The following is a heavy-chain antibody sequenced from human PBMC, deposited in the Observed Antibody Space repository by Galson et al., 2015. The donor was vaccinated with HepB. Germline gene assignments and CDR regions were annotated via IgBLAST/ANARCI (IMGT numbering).Heavy chain of an antibody. Sequence: SVKVSCKASGYTFTNYGFSWVRQAPGQGLEWMGWISGYNGNTIYAHKLRDRVTITTDPSTSTAYMELRSLRSDDTAVYYCARDLGSGNYYTPPPHIYWGQGTLVTVSS. CDR1: GYTFTNYG. D-gene: IGHD3-10*01. CDR2: ISGYNGNT. V-gene: IGHV1-18*01. J-gene: IGHJ4*02. CDR3: ARDLGSGNYYTPPPHIY.